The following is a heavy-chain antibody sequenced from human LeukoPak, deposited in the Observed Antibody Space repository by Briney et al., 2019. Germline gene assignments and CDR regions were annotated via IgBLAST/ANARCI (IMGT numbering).Heavy chain of an antibody. CDR1: GFTFSSYA. CDR2: ISYDGSNK. J-gene: IGHJ4*02. D-gene: IGHD1-26*01. Sequence: GGSLRLSCAASGFTFSSYAMHWVRQAPGKGLEWVAVISYDGSNKYYADSVKGRFTISRDNSKNTLYLQMNSLRAEDTAVYYCARDQGQWELLPQDWGQGTLVTVSS. V-gene: IGHV3-30*04. CDR3: ARDQGQWELLPQD.